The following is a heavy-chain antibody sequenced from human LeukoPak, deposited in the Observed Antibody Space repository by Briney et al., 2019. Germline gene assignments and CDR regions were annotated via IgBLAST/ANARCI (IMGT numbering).Heavy chain of an antibody. CDR1: GFTFSSYA. V-gene: IGHV3-23*01. Sequence: GGSLRLSCAASGFTFSSYAMSWVRQAPGKGLEWVSVISGSGGSTYYADSVKGRFTVSRDNSKNTLFLQMNSLRAEDTAVYYCAKDGGLWVSAHWGDSWGRGTLVTVSS. CDR3: AKDGGLWVSAHWGDS. D-gene: IGHD7-27*01. CDR2: ISGSGGST. J-gene: IGHJ4*02.